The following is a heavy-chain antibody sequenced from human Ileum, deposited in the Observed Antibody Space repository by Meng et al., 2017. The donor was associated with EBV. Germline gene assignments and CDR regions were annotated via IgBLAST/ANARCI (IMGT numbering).Heavy chain of an antibody. D-gene: IGHD4-23*01. V-gene: IGHV4-30-2*01. J-gene: IGHJ4*02. Sequence: LQEAGAVLGRPEQTRSVTGAVSGGSISRGGHSWSWIRQPPGKGLEWIGDIQHSGSTYYNPSRKSRVTISVDRSRNQFSLKLSSVTAADTAVYYCARAHPVVYFFDYWGQGTLVTVSS. CDR3: ARAHPVVYFFDY. CDR2: IQHSGST. CDR1: GGSISRGGHS.